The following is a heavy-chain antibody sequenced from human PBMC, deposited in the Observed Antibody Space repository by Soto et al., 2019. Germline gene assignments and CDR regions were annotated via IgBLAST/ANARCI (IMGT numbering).Heavy chain of an antibody. Sequence: PGGSLRLSCVASGFTFSGYGMHWVRQAQGRGLEWAAFMSSDGSTKFYPDSVKGRFTVSRDSSKNTLYLQMNSLRAEDTAVYYCAKSLGFCTSAACSPHFYYVMDVWGQGTTVTVSS. D-gene: IGHD2-8*01. V-gene: IGHV3-30*18. CDR1: GFTFSGYG. J-gene: IGHJ6*02. CDR3: AKSLGFCTSAACSPHFYYVMDV. CDR2: MSSDGSTK.